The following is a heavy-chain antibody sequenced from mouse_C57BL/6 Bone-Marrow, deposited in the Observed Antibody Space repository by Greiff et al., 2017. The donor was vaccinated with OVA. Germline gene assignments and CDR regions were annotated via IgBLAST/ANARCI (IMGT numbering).Heavy chain of an antibody. CDR1: GYTFTEYT. CDR2: FYPGSGSI. CDR3: ARHEVPYYYGSWYFDV. V-gene: IGHV1-62-2*01. D-gene: IGHD1-1*01. Sequence: VQVVESGAELVKPGASVKLSCKASGYTFTEYTIHWVKQRSGQGLEWIGWFYPGSGSIKYNEKFKDKATLTADKSSSTVYMELSRLTSEDSAVYFCARHEVPYYYGSWYFDVWGTGTTVTVSS. J-gene: IGHJ1*03.